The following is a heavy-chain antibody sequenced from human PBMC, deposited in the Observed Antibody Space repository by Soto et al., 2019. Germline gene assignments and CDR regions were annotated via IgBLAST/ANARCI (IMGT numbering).Heavy chain of an antibody. V-gene: IGHV3-72*01. D-gene: IGHD1-20*01. CDR1: GFTFSDHY. Sequence: EVQLVESGGGLVQPGGSLRLSCAASGFTFSDHYMDWVRQAPGKGLEWVGRTRNKANSYTTEYAASVKGRFTISRDDSKNSLYLRMNSLKTEDTAVYYCAKGITGTTAYYYYMDVWGKGTTVTVSS. CDR3: AKGITGTTAYYYYMDV. J-gene: IGHJ6*03. CDR2: TRNKANSYTT.